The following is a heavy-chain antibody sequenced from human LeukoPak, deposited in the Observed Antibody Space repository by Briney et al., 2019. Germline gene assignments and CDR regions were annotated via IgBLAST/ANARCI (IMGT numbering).Heavy chain of an antibody. Sequence: PGGSLRLSCAASGFTFSSYAMSWVRQAPGKGLEWVSAISGSGGSTYYADSVKGRFTISRDNSKNTLYLQMNSLRAEDTAVYYCAKDLVGGNSESGAFDIWGQGTMVTVSS. CDR3: AKDLVGGNSESGAFDI. J-gene: IGHJ3*02. D-gene: IGHD4-23*01. V-gene: IGHV3-23*01. CDR2: ISGSGGST. CDR1: GFTFSSYA.